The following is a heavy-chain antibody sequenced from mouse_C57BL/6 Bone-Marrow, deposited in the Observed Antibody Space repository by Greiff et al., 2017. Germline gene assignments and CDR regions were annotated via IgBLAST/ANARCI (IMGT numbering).Heavy chain of an antibody. D-gene: IGHD2-4*01. CDR2: IDPSDSYT. CDR3: ARSYDYDDYTMDH. J-gene: IGHJ4*01. Sequence: VQLQQPGAELVKPGASVKLSCKASGYTFTSYWMQWVKQRPGQGLEWIGEIDPSDSYTNYNQKFKGKATLTVDTSSSTAYMQLSSLTSEDSAVYYCARSYDYDDYTMDHWGQGTSVTVSS. CDR1: GYTFTSYW. V-gene: IGHV1-50*01.